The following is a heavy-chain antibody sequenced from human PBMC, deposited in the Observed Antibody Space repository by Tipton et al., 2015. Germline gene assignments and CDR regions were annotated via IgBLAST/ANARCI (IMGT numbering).Heavy chain of an antibody. Sequence: GSLRLSCAASGFSFSDYAMSWVRQAPGKGLEWVSYISSSSSTIYYADSVKGRFTISRDNAKNSLYLQMISLRDEDTAVYYCARGFGTTGATHDYWGQGTLVTVSS. CDR2: ISSSSSTI. J-gene: IGHJ4*02. CDR1: GFSFSDYA. D-gene: IGHD1-1*01. CDR3: ARGFGTTGATHDY. V-gene: IGHV3-48*02.